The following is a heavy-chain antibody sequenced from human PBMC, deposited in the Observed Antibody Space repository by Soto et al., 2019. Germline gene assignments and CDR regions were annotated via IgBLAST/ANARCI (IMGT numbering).Heavy chain of an antibody. CDR3: AHRAVYXGXXXDGGYFDY. J-gene: IGHJ4*02. Sequence: QITLKESGPPRVKPTQTLTLTCTFSGFSLSTSGVGVGWIRQPPGKALEWLALIYWDDDKRYSPSLKSRLTITKATSENQVVLTMTHMDPVDTATYYCAHRAVYXGXXXDGGYFDYWGQGTLVTISS. D-gene: IGHD3-16*01. CDR1: GFSLSTSGVG. CDR2: IYWDDDK. V-gene: IGHV2-5*02.